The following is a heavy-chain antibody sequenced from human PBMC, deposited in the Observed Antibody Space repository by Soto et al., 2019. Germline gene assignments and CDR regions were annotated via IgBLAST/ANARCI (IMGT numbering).Heavy chain of an antibody. J-gene: IGHJ5*02. CDR1: GFTVSSKY. Sequence: GGSLRLSCAASGFTVSSKYMNWVRQAPGKGLEWVSIIWSAGLTYYADSVRGRFTISRDISKNILFLQMNNLRAEDSAIYYCARELLPDLWGQGTLVTVSS. D-gene: IGHD2-15*01. CDR2: IWSAGLT. CDR3: ARELLPDL. V-gene: IGHV3-53*01.